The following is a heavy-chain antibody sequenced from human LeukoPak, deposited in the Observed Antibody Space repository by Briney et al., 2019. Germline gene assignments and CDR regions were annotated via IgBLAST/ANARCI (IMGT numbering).Heavy chain of an antibody. CDR3: ARGIEVQLDAFDI. J-gene: IGHJ3*02. Sequence: GGSLTLSRPASRFTFSSYNMNWVRPAPATGLEGVSYISNCSSTIYYAGSVKGRFTISRDNAKNSLYLQMNTLTAEDTAVYYCARGIEVQLDAFDIWGQGTMVTVSS. D-gene: IGHD5-18*01. V-gene: IGHV3-48*01. CDR1: RFTFSSYN. CDR2: ISNCSSTI.